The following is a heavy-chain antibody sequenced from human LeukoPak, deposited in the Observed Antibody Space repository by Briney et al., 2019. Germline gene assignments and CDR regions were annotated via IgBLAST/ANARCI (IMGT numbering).Heavy chain of an antibody. V-gene: IGHV3-23*01. CDR3: AKDPIFSGSYGVFDS. D-gene: IGHD1-26*01. Sequence: GGSLRLSCAASGFTFSSCAMSWVRQAPGKGLEWVSTIIDSGNSLYYADSVEGRFTISRDNSKNTLYLQMNSLRAGDTAVYYCAKDPIFSGSYGVFDSWGQGTLVTVSS. CDR1: GFTFSSCA. CDR2: IIDSGNSL. J-gene: IGHJ4*02.